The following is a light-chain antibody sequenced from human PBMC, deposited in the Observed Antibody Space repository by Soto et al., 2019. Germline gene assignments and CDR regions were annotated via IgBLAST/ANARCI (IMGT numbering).Light chain of an antibody. V-gene: IGKV1-39*01. CDR2: AAS. CDR1: QSISSY. CDR3: QQSYSPLT. Sequence: DIQMTQSPSSLSASVGDRVTITCRASQSISSYLNWYQQKPGKAPKLLICAASSLQSGVPSRFSGSGSGTDFTPTISSLQPEDFATYYCQQSYSPLTFGGGTKVDIK. J-gene: IGKJ4*01.